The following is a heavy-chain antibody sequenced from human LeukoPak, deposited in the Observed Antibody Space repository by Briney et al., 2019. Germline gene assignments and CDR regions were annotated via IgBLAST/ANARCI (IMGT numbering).Heavy chain of an antibody. Sequence: GGSLRLSCAASGFTFANYVTHWVRQAPGKGLEWVAVISYDGSNKYYADSVKGRFTISRDNSKNTLYLQMNSLRAEDTAVYYCAKVPPDYYDRSYYFDYWGQGTLVTVSS. CDR2: ISYDGSNK. CDR3: AKVPPDYYDRSYYFDY. D-gene: IGHD3-22*01. J-gene: IGHJ4*02. V-gene: IGHV3-30*18. CDR1: GFTFANYV.